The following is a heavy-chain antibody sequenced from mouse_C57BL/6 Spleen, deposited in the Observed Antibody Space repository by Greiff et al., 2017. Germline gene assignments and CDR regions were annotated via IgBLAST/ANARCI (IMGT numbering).Heavy chain of an antibody. CDR2: IHPNSGST. CDR3: ARHALDSSGYVGDYAMDY. V-gene: IGHV1-64*01. CDR1: GYTFTSYW. J-gene: IGHJ4*01. D-gene: IGHD3-2*02. Sequence: VQLQQPGAELVQPGASVKLSCKASGYTFTSYWMHWVKQRPGQGLEWIGMIHPNSGSTNYNEKFKDKATLTADKSSSTVYMEISRLTSEDSAVXFCARHALDSSGYVGDYAMDYWGQGTSVTVSS.